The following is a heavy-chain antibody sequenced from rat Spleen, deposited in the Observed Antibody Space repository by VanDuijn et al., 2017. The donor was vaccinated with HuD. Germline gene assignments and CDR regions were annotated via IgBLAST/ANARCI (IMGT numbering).Heavy chain of an antibody. J-gene: IGHJ2*01. CDR3: ARYYGGDPHYFDY. CDR2: IIYDGSST. CDR1: GFTFSDYA. Sequence: EVQLVESGGGLVQPGRSLKLSCAASGFTFSDYAMAWVRQAPKKGLEWVATIIYDGSSTYYRDSVKGRFTISRDNAKSTLYLQMDSLRSEDTATYYCARYYGGDPHYFDYWGQGVMVTVSS. V-gene: IGHV5-17*01. D-gene: IGHD1-1*01.